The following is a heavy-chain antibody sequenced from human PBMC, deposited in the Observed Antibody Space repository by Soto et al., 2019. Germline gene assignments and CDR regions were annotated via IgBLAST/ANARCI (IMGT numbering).Heavy chain of an antibody. CDR1: GYSFTSYW. V-gene: IGHV5-51*01. CDR3: ARDRGITMVRGVIGVSSGLDGMDG. CDR2: IYPGDSDT. D-gene: IGHD3-10*01. J-gene: IGHJ6*02. Sequence: GESLKISCKGSGYSFTSYWIGWVRQMPGKGLEWMGIIYPGDSDTRYSPSFQGQVTISADKSISTAYLQWSSLKASDTAMYYCARDRGITMVRGVIGVSSGLDGMDGWGQGTTVTVSS.